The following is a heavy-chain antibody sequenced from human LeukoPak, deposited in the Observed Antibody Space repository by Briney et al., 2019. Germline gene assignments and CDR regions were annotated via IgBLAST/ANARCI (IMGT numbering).Heavy chain of an antibody. J-gene: IGHJ4*02. CDR3: ATQGRGSYRNYFDY. Sequence: SETLSLTCTVSGGSISSYYWSWIRQPPGKGLEWIGYIYYSGSTNYNPSLKSRVTMSVDTSKNQFSLKLSSVTAADTAVYYCATQGRGSYRNYFDYWGQGTLVTVSS. CDR1: GGSISSYY. V-gene: IGHV4-59*08. CDR2: IYYSGST. D-gene: IGHD1-26*01.